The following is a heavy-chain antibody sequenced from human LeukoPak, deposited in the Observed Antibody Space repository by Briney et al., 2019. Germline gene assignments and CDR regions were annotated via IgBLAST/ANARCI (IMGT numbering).Heavy chain of an antibody. J-gene: IGHJ4*02. D-gene: IGHD5-24*01. CDR3: ASSRRDGYFDY. CDR2: INSDGSST. CDR1: GFTFRSYW. V-gene: IGHV3-74*01. Sequence: PGGSLRLSCAASGFTFRSYWMHWVRQAPGKGLVWVSRINSDGSSTIYADSVKGRFTISRDNAKNTLYLQMNSLSAEDTAVYYCASSRRDGYFDYWGQGTLVTVSS.